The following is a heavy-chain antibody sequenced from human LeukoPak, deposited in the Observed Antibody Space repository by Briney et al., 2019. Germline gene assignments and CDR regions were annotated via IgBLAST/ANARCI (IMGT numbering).Heavy chain of an antibody. D-gene: IGHD2-15*01. CDR1: GGSISSYY. V-gene: IGHV4-59*01. Sequence: SETLSLTCTVSGGSISSYYWSWIRQPPGKGLEWIGYIYYSGSTNYNPSLKSRVTISVDTSKNQFSQKLSSVTAADTAVYYCARVGGIVDYWGQGTLVTVSS. J-gene: IGHJ4*02. CDR3: ARVGGIVDY. CDR2: IYYSGST.